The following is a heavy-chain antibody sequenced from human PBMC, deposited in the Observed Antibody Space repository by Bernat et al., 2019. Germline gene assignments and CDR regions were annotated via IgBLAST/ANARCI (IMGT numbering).Heavy chain of an antibody. J-gene: IGHJ4*02. CDR2: INAGNGNT. CDR3: ASASSRGQQLVRGY. Sequence: QFQLVQSGAEAKKPGASVKVSCKASGYTFTSYAMHLVRQAPGQRLEWMGWINAGNGNTKYSQKFQGRVTITRDTSASTACMQLRSLRSEATAVDYCASASSRGQQLVRGYWGKGPLFPVSS. D-gene: IGHD6-13*01. V-gene: IGHV1-3*01. CDR1: GYTFTSYA.